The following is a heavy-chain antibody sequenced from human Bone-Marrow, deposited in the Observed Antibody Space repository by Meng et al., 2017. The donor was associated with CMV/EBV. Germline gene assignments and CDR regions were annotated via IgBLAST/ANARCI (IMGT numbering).Heavy chain of an antibody. CDR3: ARVSVDIVVVPAVNYYYYGMDV. CDR2: INPNSGGT. Sequence: ASVKVSCKASGYTFTSYYMHWVRQAPGQGLEWMGWINPNSGGTNYAQKFQGRVTMTRDTSISTAYMELSRLRSDDTAVYYCARVSVDIVVVPAVNYYYYGMDVWGQGTMVTVSS. D-gene: IGHD2-2*03. V-gene: IGHV1-2*02. J-gene: IGHJ6*02. CDR1: GYTFTSYY.